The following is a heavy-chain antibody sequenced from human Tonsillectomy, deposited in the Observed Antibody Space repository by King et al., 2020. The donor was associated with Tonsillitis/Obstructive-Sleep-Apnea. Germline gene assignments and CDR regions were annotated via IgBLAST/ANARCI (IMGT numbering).Heavy chain of an antibody. J-gene: IGHJ6*03. V-gene: IGHV4-59*01. CDR3: ARGCSSGWYGVGYYMDV. CDR1: GGSISSYY. CDR2: IYYSGST. Sequence: VQLQESGPGLVKPSETLSLTCTVSGGSISSYYWSWIRQPPGKGLEWIGYIYYSGSTNYNPSLKSRVTISVDTSKNQFSLKLSSVTAADTAVYYCARGCSSGWYGVGYYMDVWGKGTTVTVSS. D-gene: IGHD6-19*01.